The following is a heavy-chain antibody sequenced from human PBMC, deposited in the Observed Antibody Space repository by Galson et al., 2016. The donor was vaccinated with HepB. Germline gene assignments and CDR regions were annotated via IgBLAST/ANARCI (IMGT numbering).Heavy chain of an antibody. Sequence: SLRLSCAASGFTFINYAMTWVRQAPGKGLEWVSIISGSGGSTYYADSVKGRFTISRDNSKNTLYLQMNSLRVEDTAVYYCAREGSLGAGRGNWFDPWGQGILVTVSS. J-gene: IGHJ5*02. CDR2: ISGSGGST. CDR3: AREGSLGAGRGNWFDP. V-gene: IGHV3-23*01. D-gene: IGHD3-10*01. CDR1: GFTFINYA.